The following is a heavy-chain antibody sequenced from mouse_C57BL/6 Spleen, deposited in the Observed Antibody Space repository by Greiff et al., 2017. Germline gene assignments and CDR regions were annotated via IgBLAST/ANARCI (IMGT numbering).Heavy chain of an antibody. J-gene: IGHJ4*01. V-gene: IGHV1-53*01. CDR2: INPSNGGT. CDR1: GYTFTSYW. D-gene: IGHD1-1*01. Sequence: QVQLQQPGTELVKPGASVKLSCKASGYTFTSYWMHWVKQRPGQGLEWIGNINPSNGGTNYNEKFKSKATLTVDKSSSTAYMQLSSLTSEDSAVYYCARVYYGSSYDYYAMDYWGQGTSVTVSS. CDR3: ARVYYGSSYDYYAMDY.